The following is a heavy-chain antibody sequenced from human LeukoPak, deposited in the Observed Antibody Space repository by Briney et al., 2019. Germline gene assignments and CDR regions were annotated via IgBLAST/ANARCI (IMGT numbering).Heavy chain of an antibody. Sequence: GESLKISCKGSGYSFTNYWIGWVRQMPGKGLEWTGIIYPGGSETRYDPSFQGQVTISADRSTSTAYLQWSSLRASDTAIYYCARASRDGYNQNFDHWGQGTLVTVSS. CDR3: ARASRDGYNQNFDH. CDR1: GYSFTNYW. V-gene: IGHV5-51*01. CDR2: IYPGGSET. D-gene: IGHD5-24*01. J-gene: IGHJ4*02.